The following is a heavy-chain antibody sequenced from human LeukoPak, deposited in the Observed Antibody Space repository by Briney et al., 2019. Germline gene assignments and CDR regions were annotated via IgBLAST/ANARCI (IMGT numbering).Heavy chain of an antibody. CDR2: IKQDGSEK. V-gene: IGHV3-7*01. D-gene: IGHD4-17*01. J-gene: IGHJ4*02. Sequence: PGGSLRLSCAASGFTFSSYWMSWVRQAPGKGLEWVANIKQDGSEKYYVDSVKGRFTISRDNAKNSLYLQMNSLRAEDTAVYYCARTSRTRLRSPLFDYWGQGTLVTVSS. CDR1: GFTFSSYW. CDR3: ARTSRTRLRSPLFDY.